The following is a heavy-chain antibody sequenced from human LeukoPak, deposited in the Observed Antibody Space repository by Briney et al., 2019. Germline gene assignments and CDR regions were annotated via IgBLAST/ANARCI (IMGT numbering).Heavy chain of an antibody. CDR2: MNPNSGNT. D-gene: IGHD2-2*01. Sequence: ASVKVSCKASGYTFTSYDINWVRQATGQGLEWMGWMNPNSGNTGYAQKFQGRVTVTRNTSISTAYMELSSLRSEDTAVYYCARAKPVGYCSSTSCRRWFDPWGQGTLVTVSS. J-gene: IGHJ5*02. V-gene: IGHV1-8*01. CDR1: GYTFTSYD. CDR3: ARAKPVGYCSSTSCRRWFDP.